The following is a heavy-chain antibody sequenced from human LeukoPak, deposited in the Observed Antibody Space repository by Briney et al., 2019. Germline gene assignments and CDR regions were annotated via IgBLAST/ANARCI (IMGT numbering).Heavy chain of an antibody. D-gene: IGHD7-27*01. CDR3: ARGWGAGQLIYFDY. V-gene: IGHV3-33*05. CDR1: GFTFNNYG. Sequence: PGGSLRLSCAASGFTFNNYGMHWVRQAPGKGLEWVTVVSYDGSNKYYADSVKGRFTISRDTSTNTLYLQMNSLRAEDTAVYYCARGWGAGQLIYFDYWGQGTLVTASS. CDR2: VSYDGSNK. J-gene: IGHJ4*02.